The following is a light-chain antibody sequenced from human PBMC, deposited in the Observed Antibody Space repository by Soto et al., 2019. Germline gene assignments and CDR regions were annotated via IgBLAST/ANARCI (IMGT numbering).Light chain of an antibody. CDR3: QQSYTTPIT. Sequence: DIQMTQSPSSLSASVGDRVIITCRASQTISSHLNWYQQKPGKAPNLLVYAASSLQSGVPSRFTGSGSVTDFTLTISSLQPEDFATYFCQQSYTTPITFGQGTRL. CDR1: QTISSH. J-gene: IGKJ5*01. V-gene: IGKV1-39*01. CDR2: AAS.